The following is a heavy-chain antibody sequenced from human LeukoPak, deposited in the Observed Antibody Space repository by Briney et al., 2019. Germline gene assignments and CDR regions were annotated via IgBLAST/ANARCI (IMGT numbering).Heavy chain of an antibody. CDR3: TSSSIAARPVDY. CDR2: IRSKANSYAT. CDR1: GFTFSGSA. J-gene: IGHJ4*02. Sequence: GGSLKLSCAASGFTFSGSAMHWVRQASGKGLEWVGRIRSKANSYATAYAASVKGRFTISRDDSKNTAYLQMSSLKTEDTAVYYCTSSSIAARPVDYWGQGTLVTVSS. V-gene: IGHV3-73*01. D-gene: IGHD6-6*01.